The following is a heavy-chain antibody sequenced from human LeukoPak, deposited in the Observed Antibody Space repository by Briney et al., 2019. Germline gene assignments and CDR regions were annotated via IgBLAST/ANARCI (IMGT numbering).Heavy chain of an antibody. CDR2: IKQDGSEK. D-gene: IGHD5-12*01. V-gene: IGHV3-7*01. CDR1: GFTFSSYW. Sequence: GGSLRLSCAASGFTFSSYWMSWVRQAPGKGLEWVANIKQDGSEKYYVDSVKGRFTISRDNAKNSLYLQMNSLRAEDTAVYYCAREGGYSGYDPVTYYYYYMDVWGKGTTVTISS. J-gene: IGHJ6*03. CDR3: AREGGYSGYDPVTYYYYYMDV.